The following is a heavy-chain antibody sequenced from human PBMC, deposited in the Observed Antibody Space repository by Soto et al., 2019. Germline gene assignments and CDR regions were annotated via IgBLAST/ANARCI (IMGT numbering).Heavy chain of an antibody. CDR1: GGTFSSYA. CDR3: ARATAPMVRGLFDY. V-gene: IGHV1-69*01. D-gene: IGHD3-10*01. J-gene: IGHJ4*02. Sequence: QVQLVQSGAEVKKPGSSVKVSCKASGGTFSSYAISWVRQAPGQGLEWMGGIIPIFGTANYAQKFQGRVTITVDESTSTAYMELSSLRSEDTAVYYCARATAPMVRGLFDYWGQGSLVTVSS. CDR2: IIPIFGTA.